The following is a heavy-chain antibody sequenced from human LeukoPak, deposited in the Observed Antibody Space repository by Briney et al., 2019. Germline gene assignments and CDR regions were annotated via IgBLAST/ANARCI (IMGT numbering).Heavy chain of an antibody. V-gene: IGHV3-74*01. CDR1: GFTFRSHW. D-gene: IGHD1-20*01. Sequence: PGGSLRLSCAASGFTFRSHWMHWVRQAPGKGLVWVSLISDDGSRRSYADSVKGRFTISRDNAKNTLYLQMNSLRVEDTAEYFCARGDNWNPIDPWGQGILVTVSS. CDR3: ARGDNWNPIDP. CDR2: ISDDGSRR. J-gene: IGHJ5*02.